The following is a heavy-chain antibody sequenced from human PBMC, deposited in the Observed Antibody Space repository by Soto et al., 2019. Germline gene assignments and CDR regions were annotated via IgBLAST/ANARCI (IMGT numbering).Heavy chain of an antibody. CDR1: GFTFSSYT. CDR2: FVGSTGST. D-gene: IGHD1-1*01. CDR3: AKRHTTVATPANYFDY. V-gene: IGHV3-23*01. Sequence: GGSLRLSCAASGFTFSSYTMNWVRQAPGKGLEWVSTFVGSTGSTFYADSVKGRFTISRDNSKNTLYLQMNSLRAEDTAVYYCAKRHTTVATPANYFDYWGQGTLVTVSS. J-gene: IGHJ4*02.